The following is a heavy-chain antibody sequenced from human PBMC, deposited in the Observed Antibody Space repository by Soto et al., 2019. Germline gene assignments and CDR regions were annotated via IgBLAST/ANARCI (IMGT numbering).Heavy chain of an antibody. CDR2: IYWDDDK. CDR1: GFSLSTSGVG. V-gene: IGHV2-5*02. D-gene: IGHD3-22*01. J-gene: IGHJ4*02. Sequence: SGPTLVNATQTLTLTCTFSGFSLSTSGVGVGWIRQPPGKALEWLALIYWDDDKRYSPSLKSRLSITRDTSKNQVVLTMTNMDPVDTATYYCARDSSGYYGFDYWGQGTLVTVSS. CDR3: ARDSSGYYGFDY.